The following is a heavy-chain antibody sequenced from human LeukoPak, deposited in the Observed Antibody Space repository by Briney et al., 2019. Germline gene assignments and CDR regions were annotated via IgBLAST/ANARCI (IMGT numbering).Heavy chain of an antibody. CDR1: GYTFAKYA. J-gene: IGHJ5*02. V-gene: IGHV1-3*01. CDR2: INAGNGNT. CDR3: ASDCSSTSCNGEFDP. Sequence: GASVTVSCKASGYTFAKYAIHWVRQAPGQRLEWMGWINAGNGNTRYSQKFQGRVTITRDTSASTAYMELRSLRSDDTAVYYCASDCSSTSCNGEFDPWGQGTLVTVSS. D-gene: IGHD2-2*01.